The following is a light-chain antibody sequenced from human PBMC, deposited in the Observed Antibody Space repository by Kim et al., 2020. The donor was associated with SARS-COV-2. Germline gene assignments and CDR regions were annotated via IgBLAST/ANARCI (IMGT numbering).Light chain of an antibody. Sequence: EIVLTQSPGTLSLSPGERATLSCRASQSVSNYYLAWYQHKPGQAPRLLIYGASSRATGIPARFSGSGSGTDFTLTISRLEPEDFAVYYCQQYCSSPYTFGQGTKLEIK. CDR1: QSVSNYY. V-gene: IGKV3-20*01. J-gene: IGKJ2*01. CDR3: QQYCSSPYT. CDR2: GAS.